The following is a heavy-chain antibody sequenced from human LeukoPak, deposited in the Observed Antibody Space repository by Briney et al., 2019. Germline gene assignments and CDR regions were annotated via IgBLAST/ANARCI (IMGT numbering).Heavy chain of an antibody. Sequence: GGSLRLSCAASGFTFRSFWMSWVRQAPGKGPEWGAHIKQDASQEDHVDSVKGRFTISRDNAKNSLYLQMNSLRAEDTAVYYCARGVVYPTWSGPHWSDYWGQGTLVTVSS. V-gene: IGHV3-7*01. CDR1: GFTFRSFW. D-gene: IGHD3-3*01. CDR2: IKQDASQE. CDR3: ARGVVYPTWSGPHWSDY. J-gene: IGHJ4*02.